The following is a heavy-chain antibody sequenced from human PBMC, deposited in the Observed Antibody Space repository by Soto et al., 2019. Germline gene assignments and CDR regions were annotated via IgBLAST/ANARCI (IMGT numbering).Heavy chain of an antibody. Sequence: QVQLQESGPGLVKPSQTLSLTCTVSGGSISSGDYYWSWIRQPPGKGLEWIGYIYYSGSTYYNPSLKSRVTIAIDTSKNQLSLKLSSVTAADTAVYFCARDRVRGSRTYAGFHPWGQGILVTVSS. CDR2: IYYSGST. CDR1: GGSISSGDYY. CDR3: ARDRVRGSRTYAGFHP. J-gene: IGHJ5*02. V-gene: IGHV4-30-4*08. D-gene: IGHD3-10*01.